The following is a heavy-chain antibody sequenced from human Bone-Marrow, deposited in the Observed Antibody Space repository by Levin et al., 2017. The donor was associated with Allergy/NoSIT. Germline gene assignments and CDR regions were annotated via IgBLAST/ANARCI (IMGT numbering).Heavy chain of an antibody. CDR2: ISYDGSNK. J-gene: IGHJ2*01. CDR3: AKEAKYQLLFPSKVEDATNWYFDL. V-gene: IGHV3-30*18. CDR1: GFTFSSYG. Sequence: PGGSLRLSCAASGFTFSSYGMHWVRQAPGKGLEWVAVISYDGSNKYYADSVKGRFTISRDNSKNTLYLQMNSLRAEDTAVYYCAKEAKYQLLFPSKVEDATNWYFDLWGRGTLVTVSS. D-gene: IGHD2-2*01.